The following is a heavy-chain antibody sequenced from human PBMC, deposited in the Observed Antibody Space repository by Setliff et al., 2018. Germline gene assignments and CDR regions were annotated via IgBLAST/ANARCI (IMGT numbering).Heavy chain of an antibody. CDR2: IYPGDSDT. Sequence: ESLKISCKASGYIFTNYWIGWVRQMPGKGLEWMGVIYPGDSDTRYSPSFQGQVTISADKPINTAYLQWSSLKASDTAIYYCTRHEDRNKCTSSSCYRENDAFDVWGQGAMVTVSS. D-gene: IGHD2-2*01. CDR3: TRHEDRNKCTSSSCYRENDAFDV. J-gene: IGHJ3*01. V-gene: IGHV5-51*01. CDR1: GYIFTNYW.